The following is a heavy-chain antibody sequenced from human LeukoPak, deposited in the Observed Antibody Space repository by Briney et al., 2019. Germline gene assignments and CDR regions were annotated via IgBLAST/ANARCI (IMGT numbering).Heavy chain of an antibody. V-gene: IGHV3-48*04. Sequence: PGGSLRLSCAASGFTFSSYTMSWVRQAPGKGLEWLSYISSTGSAMYYADSVKGRFTISRDNAKNSLYLQMNSLRAEDTAVYYCASDSSGYFGPWGQGTLVTVSS. CDR3: ASDSSGYFGP. J-gene: IGHJ5*02. CDR1: GFTFSSYT. D-gene: IGHD3-22*01. CDR2: ISSTGSAM.